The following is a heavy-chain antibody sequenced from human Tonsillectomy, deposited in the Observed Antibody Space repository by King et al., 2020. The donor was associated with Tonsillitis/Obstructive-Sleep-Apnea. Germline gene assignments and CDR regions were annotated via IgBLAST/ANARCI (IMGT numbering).Heavy chain of an antibody. CDR3: TTLYRFDP. Sequence: VQLVESGGGLVKPGGSLRLSCAASGFSFNNAWMHWVRQAPGKGLEWVGRIKSKVDGGTIDYAEPVKGRFTISRDDSKNTLFLQMSSLKTEDTAVYYCTTLYRFDPWGQGTPVTVSS. V-gene: IGHV3-15*07. J-gene: IGHJ5*02. D-gene: IGHD2-2*01. CDR1: GFSFNNAW. CDR2: IKSKVDGGTI.